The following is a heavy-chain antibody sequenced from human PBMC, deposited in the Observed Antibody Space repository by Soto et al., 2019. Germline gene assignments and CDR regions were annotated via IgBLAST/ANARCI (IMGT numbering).Heavy chain of an antibody. CDR2: MNPNSGNT. Sequence: GASVKVSCKASGYTFTSYDINWVRQATGQGLEWMGWMNPNSGNTGYAQKFQGRVTMTRNTSISTAYMELSSLRSEDTAVYYCARPYDSSGLALNDAFDIWGQGTMVTVSS. D-gene: IGHD3-22*01. CDR3: ARPYDSSGLALNDAFDI. J-gene: IGHJ3*02. V-gene: IGHV1-8*01. CDR1: GYTFTSYD.